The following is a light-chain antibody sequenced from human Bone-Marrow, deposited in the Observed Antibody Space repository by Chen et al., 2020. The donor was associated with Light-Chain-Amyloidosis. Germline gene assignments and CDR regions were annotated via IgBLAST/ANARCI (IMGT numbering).Light chain of an antibody. Sequence: SYVLTQPPSVSAAPGQTASISCEGDKIGRQSVHWYQQRPGQAPVMVVFDDVNRPPGIPERFSGSNSGNTATLTISRVEAGDEADYYCQVWDRSSDRPVFGGGTKLTVL. V-gene: IGLV3-21*02. J-gene: IGLJ3*02. CDR3: QVWDRSSDRPV. CDR2: DDV. CDR1: KIGRQS.